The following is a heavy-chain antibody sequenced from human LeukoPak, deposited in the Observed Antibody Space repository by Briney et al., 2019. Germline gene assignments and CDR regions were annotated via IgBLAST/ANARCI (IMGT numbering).Heavy chain of an antibody. Sequence: ASVTVSCTASGYTFTSYDINWVRQATGQGLEWMGWMNPNSGNTGYAQKFQGRVTMTRNTSISTAYVELSSLRSEDTAVYYCARGVRDFWSGQNFDYWGQGTLVTVSS. CDR2: MNPNSGNT. CDR3: ARGVRDFWSGQNFDY. D-gene: IGHD3-3*01. V-gene: IGHV1-8*01. CDR1: GYTFTSYD. J-gene: IGHJ4*02.